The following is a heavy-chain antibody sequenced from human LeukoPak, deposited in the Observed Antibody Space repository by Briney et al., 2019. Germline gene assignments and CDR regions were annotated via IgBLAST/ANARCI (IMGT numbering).Heavy chain of an antibody. V-gene: IGHV4-4*07. J-gene: IGHJ4*02. D-gene: IGHD2-2*01. Sequence: SETLSLTCTVSGGSISSYYWSWIRQPAGKGLEWIGRIYTSGSTNYNPSLKSRVTMSVDTSKNQFSLKLSSVTAADTAVYYCARHLNLIYCSSTSCNFDYWGQGTLVTVSS. CDR1: GGSISSYY. CDR3: ARHLNLIYCSSTSCNFDY. CDR2: IYTSGST.